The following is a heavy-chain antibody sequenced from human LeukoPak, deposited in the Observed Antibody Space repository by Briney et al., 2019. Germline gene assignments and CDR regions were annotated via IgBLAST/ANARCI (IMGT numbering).Heavy chain of an antibody. J-gene: IGHJ5*02. D-gene: IGHD1-26*01. V-gene: IGHV4-59*08. Sequence: SETLSLTCTVSGGSISNYYWSWIRQPPGKGLEWIGYIFYSGSTNYNPSLKSRVTISVDTSKNQISLKLSSVTAADTAMYYCARRTWEFWFDPWGQGTLVTVSS. CDR1: GGSISNYY. CDR3: ARRTWEFWFDP. CDR2: IFYSGST.